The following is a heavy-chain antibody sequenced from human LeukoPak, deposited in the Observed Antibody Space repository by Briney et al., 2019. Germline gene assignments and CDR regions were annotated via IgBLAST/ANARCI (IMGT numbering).Heavy chain of an antibody. D-gene: IGHD2-2*01. V-gene: IGHV1-18*01. Sequence: GASVKVSCKASGYTFTSYGISWVRQAPGQGLEWMGWISAYNGNTNYAQKLQGRVTMTTDTSTSTAYTERRSQRSDDTAVYDCARGNDQLLPDAFDIWGGGTMLIVSS. CDR2: ISAYNGNT. J-gene: IGHJ3*02. CDR3: ARGNDQLLPDAFDI. CDR1: GYTFTSYG.